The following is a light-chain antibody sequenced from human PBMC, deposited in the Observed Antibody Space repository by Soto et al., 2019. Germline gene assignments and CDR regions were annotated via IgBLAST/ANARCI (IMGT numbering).Light chain of an antibody. CDR3: QQRSNWLT. V-gene: IGKV3-11*01. Sequence: EIVLTQSPATLSLSPGERATLSCRASQSVSSHLAWYQQRPGQAPRLLMYGASNRATGIPARFSGSGSGTDFTLTISSVEPEDFAVYYWQQRSNWLTFGGGTKVEIK. CDR2: GAS. CDR1: QSVSSH. J-gene: IGKJ4*01.